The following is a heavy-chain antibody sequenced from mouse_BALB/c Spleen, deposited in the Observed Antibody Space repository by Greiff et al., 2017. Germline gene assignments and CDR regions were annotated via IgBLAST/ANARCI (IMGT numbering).Heavy chain of an antibody. J-gene: IGHJ2*01. V-gene: IGHV5-17*02. CDR3: ARLSYYGDY. CDR1: GFTFGSFG. CDR2: ISSGSSTI. Sequence: EVKLVESGGGLVQPGGSRKLSCAASGFTFGSFGMHWVRQAPEKGLEWVAYISSGSSTIYYADTVKGRFTISRDNPKNTLFLQMTSLRSEDTAMYYCARLSYYGDYWGQGTTLTVSS.